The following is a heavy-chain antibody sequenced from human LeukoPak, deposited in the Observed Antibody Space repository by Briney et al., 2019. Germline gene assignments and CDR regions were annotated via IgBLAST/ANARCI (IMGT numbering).Heavy chain of an antibody. Sequence: GGSLRLSCVASGFTFSSYTMHWVRQAPGKGLEWVSVISFDGSHKYYADSVKGRFTISRDNSKNTLYLQMNSLRAEDTAVYYCAKDQWLGDFDYWGQGTLVTVSS. D-gene: IGHD6-19*01. J-gene: IGHJ4*02. CDR3: AKDQWLGDFDY. V-gene: IGHV3-30*04. CDR1: GFTFSSYT. CDR2: ISFDGSHK.